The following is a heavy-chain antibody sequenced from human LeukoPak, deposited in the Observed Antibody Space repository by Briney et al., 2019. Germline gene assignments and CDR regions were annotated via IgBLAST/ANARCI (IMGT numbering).Heavy chain of an antibody. CDR2: IYHSGST. CDR1: DGSISSGGYY. CDR3: ARMEMATITGFDY. V-gene: IGHV4-30-2*01. J-gene: IGHJ4*02. D-gene: IGHD5-24*01. Sequence: SETLSLTCTVSDGSISSGGYYWSWIRQPPGKGLEWIGYIYHSGSTYYNPSLKSRVTISVDRSKNQFSLKLSSVTAADTAVYYCARMEMATITGFDYWGQGTLVTVSS.